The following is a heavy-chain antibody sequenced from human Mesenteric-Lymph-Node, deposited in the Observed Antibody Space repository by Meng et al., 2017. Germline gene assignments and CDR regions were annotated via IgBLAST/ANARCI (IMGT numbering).Heavy chain of an antibody. CDR1: GYTFTRYG. Sequence: ASVKVSCKASGYTFTRYGFSWVRQAPGQGLEWMGWISAYNGDTKYAQKLQGRVTMTTDTSTSTAYMELRSLRSDDTAVYYCARFPYYYDSSGYYRGSSPPGWFDPWGQGTLVTVSS. CDR2: ISAYNGDT. D-gene: IGHD3-22*01. V-gene: IGHV1-18*01. J-gene: IGHJ5*02. CDR3: ARFPYYYDSSGYYRGSSPPGWFDP.